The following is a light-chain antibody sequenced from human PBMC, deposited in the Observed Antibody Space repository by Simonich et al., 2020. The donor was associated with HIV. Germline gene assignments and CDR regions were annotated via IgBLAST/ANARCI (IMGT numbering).Light chain of an antibody. Sequence: QAALTQPASVSGSPGQPITISCTGTSRKFGTYNLGSWYPPHPGEAPKLCIYEGSKRPSGVSHRLSGSKSGNTASLTSSGLQAEDEADYYCCSYAGSSTWMFGGGTKLTVL. CDR3: CSYAGSSTWM. CDR1: SRKFGTYNL. CDR2: EGS. J-gene: IGLJ3*02. V-gene: IGLV2-23*01.